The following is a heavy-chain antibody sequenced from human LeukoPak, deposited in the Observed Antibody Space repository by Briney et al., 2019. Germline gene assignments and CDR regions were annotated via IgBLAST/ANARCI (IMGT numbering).Heavy chain of an antibody. CDR2: ISGSGGST. CDR1: GFTFSSYA. Sequence: GGSLRLSCAASGFTFSSYAMSWVRQAPGKELEWVSAISGSGGSTYYADSVKGRFTISRDNSKNTLYLQMNSLRAEDTAVYYCAKDPYTMVRGVIPTGYDYWGQGTLVTVSS. CDR3: AKDPYTMVRGVIPTGYDY. V-gene: IGHV3-23*01. D-gene: IGHD3-10*01. J-gene: IGHJ4*02.